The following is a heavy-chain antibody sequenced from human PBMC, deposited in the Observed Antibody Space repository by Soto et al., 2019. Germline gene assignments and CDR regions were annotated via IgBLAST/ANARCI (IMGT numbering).Heavy chain of an antibody. D-gene: IGHD3-3*01. Sequence: SETLSLTCTVSGGSISSYYWSWIRQPPGKGLEWIGYIYYSGSTNYNPSLKSRVTISVDTSKNQFSLKLSSVTAADTAVYYCASPGSWSGYYTRMNYYYYGMDVWGQGTTVTVSS. CDR2: IYYSGST. J-gene: IGHJ6*02. CDR1: GGSISSYY. CDR3: ASPGSWSGYYTRMNYYYYGMDV. V-gene: IGHV4-59*01.